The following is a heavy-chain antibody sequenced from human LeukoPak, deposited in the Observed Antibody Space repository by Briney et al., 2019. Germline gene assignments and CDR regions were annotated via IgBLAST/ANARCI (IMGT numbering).Heavy chain of an antibody. CDR1: GFTFSSYS. CDR2: ISSSSSYI. V-gene: IGHV3-21*01. D-gene: IGHD1-26*01. Sequence: GGSLRLSCAASGFTFSSYSMNWVRQAPGKGLEWVSSISSSSSYIYYADSVKGRFTISRDNAKNSLYLQMNSLRAEDTAVYYCARIDQGAAMDVWGKGTTVTVSS. J-gene: IGHJ6*03. CDR3: ARIDQGAAMDV.